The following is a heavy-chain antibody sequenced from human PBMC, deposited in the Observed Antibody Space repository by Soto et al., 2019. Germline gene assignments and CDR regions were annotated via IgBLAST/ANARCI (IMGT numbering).Heavy chain of an antibody. CDR1: GFTFSHYA. J-gene: IGHJ4*02. CDR3: AEAGSHNFDY. V-gene: IGHV3-30*03. CDR2: MSYDGSNE. D-gene: IGHD1-26*01. Sequence: QVQLVESGGGVVQPGRSLRLSCAASGFTFSHYAMHWVRQAPGKGLEWVALMSYDGSNEYYADSVKGRFTISRDNSKNSRYVQLDSLSAEDTAVCCCAEAGSHNFDYWGQGTLVTVSS.